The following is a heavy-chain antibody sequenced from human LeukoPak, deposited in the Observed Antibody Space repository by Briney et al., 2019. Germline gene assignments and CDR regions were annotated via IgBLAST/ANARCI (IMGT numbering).Heavy chain of an antibody. CDR3: ARTRRGAARPFDY. CDR2: IYHSGST. J-gene: IGHJ4*02. V-gene: IGHV4-4*02. CDR1: GGSISSSKW. D-gene: IGHD6-6*01. Sequence: SGTLSLTCAVSGGSISSSKWWSWVRQPPGKGLEWIGEIYHSGSTYYNPSLKSRVTISVDTSKNQFSLKLSSVTATDTAVYYCARTRRGAARPFDYWGQGTLVTVSS.